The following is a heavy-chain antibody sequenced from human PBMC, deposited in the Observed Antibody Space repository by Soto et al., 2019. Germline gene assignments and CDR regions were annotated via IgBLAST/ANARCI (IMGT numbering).Heavy chain of an antibody. CDR3: ANSILIRRGYFDR. CDR2: IDNTGSSM. V-gene: IGHV3-48*01. D-gene: IGHD3-16*01. CDR1: GFIFSRFT. J-gene: IGHJ2*01. Sequence: GGSLRLSCAASGFIFSRFTMNWVRQTPGKGLEWISHIDNTGSSMYYADSVKGRFTISRDNAKNSLYLQMNSLRAEDTAVYFCANSILIRRGYFDRWGSGTLVTVSS.